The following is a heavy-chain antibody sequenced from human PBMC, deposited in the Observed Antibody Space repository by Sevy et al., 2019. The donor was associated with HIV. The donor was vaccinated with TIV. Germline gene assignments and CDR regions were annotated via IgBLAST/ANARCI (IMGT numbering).Heavy chain of an antibody. V-gene: IGHV3-30-3*01. CDR2: IAYAGAYE. J-gene: IGHJ4*02. CDR3: ARVAVSYCTNDCFHRIDV. D-gene: IGHD2-8*01. Sequence: GGSLRLSCAVSGFSFSHYAFHWVRQAPGKGLEWVSLIAYAGAYEYYADSVKGRFTISRDNSKNTLYLQLNPLRADDTAMYYCARVAVSYCTNDCFHRIDVWGRGALVTVSS. CDR1: GFSFSHYA.